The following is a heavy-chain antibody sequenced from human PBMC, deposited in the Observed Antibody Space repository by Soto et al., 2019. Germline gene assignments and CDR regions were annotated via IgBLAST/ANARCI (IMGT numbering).Heavy chain of an antibody. Sequence: SVKVSFKASGGTFISYAISWVRQAPGQGLEWMGGIIPIFGTANYAQKFQGRVTITADESTSTAYMELSSLRSEDTAVYYCASGPRITMIVVDPTPNWFDPWGQGTLVTVSS. CDR3: ASGPRITMIVVDPTPNWFDP. CDR1: GGTFISYA. D-gene: IGHD3-22*01. V-gene: IGHV1-69*13. J-gene: IGHJ5*02. CDR2: IIPIFGTA.